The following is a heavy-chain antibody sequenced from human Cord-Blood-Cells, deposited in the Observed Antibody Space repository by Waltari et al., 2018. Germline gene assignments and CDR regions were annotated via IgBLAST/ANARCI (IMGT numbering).Heavy chain of an antibody. J-gene: IGHJ4*02. CDR2: ISYDGSNK. V-gene: IGHV3-30*18. Sequence: QLQLVESGGGVVQPGRSLRLSCAASGFTFTSYRMHWVRQAPGKGLERVAVISYDGSNKYYADSVKGRFTISRDNSKNTLYLQMNSLRAEDTAVYYCAKDRGIVVVITKPFIDYWGQGTLVTVSS. CDR3: AKDRGIVVVITKPFIDY. D-gene: IGHD3-22*01. CDR1: GFTFTSYR.